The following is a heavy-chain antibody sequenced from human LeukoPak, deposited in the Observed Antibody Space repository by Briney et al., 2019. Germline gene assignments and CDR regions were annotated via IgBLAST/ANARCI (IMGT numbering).Heavy chain of an antibody. CDR2: ISYSGSP. V-gene: IGHV4-59*01. D-gene: IGHD3-16*02. CDR1: GGSINTYY. J-gene: IGHJ4*02. Sequence: SETLSLTCTIYGGSINTYYWNWIRQPPGKGLEWIGYISYSGSPKYNPSLKSRVTISIDTSRSQFSLKLNSVTAADTAMYYCARKGDYVSGSYRYSWYFDYWGQGTLVTVSS. CDR3: ARKGDYVSGSYRYSWYFDY.